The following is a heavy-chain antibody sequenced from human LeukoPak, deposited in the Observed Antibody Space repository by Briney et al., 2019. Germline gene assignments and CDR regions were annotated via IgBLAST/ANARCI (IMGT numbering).Heavy chain of an antibody. Sequence: GGSLRLSCAASGFTFSSYGMHWVRQAPGKGLEWVAFIRYDGSNKYYADSVKGRFTVSRDNSKNTLYLQMNSLRAEDTAVYYCAKEGSVGYQLLPVFDYWGQGTLVTVSS. V-gene: IGHV3-30*02. D-gene: IGHD2-2*01. CDR2: IRYDGSNK. CDR1: GFTFSSYG. J-gene: IGHJ4*02. CDR3: AKEGSVGYQLLPVFDY.